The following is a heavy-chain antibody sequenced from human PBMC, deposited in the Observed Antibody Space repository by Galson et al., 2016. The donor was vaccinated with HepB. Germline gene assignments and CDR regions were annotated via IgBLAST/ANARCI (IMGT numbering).Heavy chain of an antibody. CDR2: VYRSGNA. D-gene: IGHD6-13*01. Sequence: SETLSLTCAISGDSLSSSNYYNWVRQSPGKGLEWIGEVYRSGNANYNPSLKSRATLSVDKSKTQISLQLTSVTAADTAVYSCARLRVARLSSTYFYYGMDVWGQGTAVTVSS. J-gene: IGHJ6*02. CDR3: ARLRVARLSSTYFYYGMDV. CDR1: GDSLSSSNY. V-gene: IGHV4-4*02.